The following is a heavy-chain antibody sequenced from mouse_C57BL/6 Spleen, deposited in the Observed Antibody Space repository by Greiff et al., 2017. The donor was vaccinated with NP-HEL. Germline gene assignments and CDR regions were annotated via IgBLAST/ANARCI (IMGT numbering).Heavy chain of an antibody. D-gene: IGHD1-1*01. CDR2: IHPDSGST. CDR3: ASRSTVGFFAY. J-gene: IGHJ3*01. CDR1: GYTFTSYC. Sequence: QVQLQQPGAELVKPGASVKLSCKASGYTFTSYCMHWVKQRPGQGLEWIGMIHPDSGSTNYNEKFKGKATLTVDKSSSTAYMQLSSLTSEDSAVYYCASRSTVGFFAYWGQGTLVTVSA. V-gene: IGHV1-64*01.